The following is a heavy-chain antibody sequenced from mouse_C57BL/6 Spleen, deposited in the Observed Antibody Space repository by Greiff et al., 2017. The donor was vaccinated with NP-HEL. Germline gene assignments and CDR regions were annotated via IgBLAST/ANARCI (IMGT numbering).Heavy chain of an antibody. CDR3: ARFGGSSFRGFAY. Sequence: QVQLQQPGAELVRPGSSVKLSCKASGYTFTSYWMHWVKQRPIQGLEWIGNIDPSDSETHYNQKFKDKATLTVDKSSSTAYMQLSSLTSEDSAVYYCARFGGSSFRGFAYWGQGTLVTVSA. J-gene: IGHJ3*01. V-gene: IGHV1-52*01. D-gene: IGHD1-1*01. CDR1: GYTFTSYW. CDR2: IDPSDSET.